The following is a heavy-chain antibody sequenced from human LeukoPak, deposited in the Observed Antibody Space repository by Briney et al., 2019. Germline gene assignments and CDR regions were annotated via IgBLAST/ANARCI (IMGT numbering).Heavy chain of an antibody. D-gene: IGHD5-12*01. CDR2: IYYSGST. V-gene: IGHV4-30-4*01. J-gene: IGHJ5*02. CDR1: GGSISSGDYY. Sequence: ASQTLSLTCTVSGGSISSGDYYWSWIRQPPGKGLEWIGYIYYSGSTYYNPSLKRRVVISRDTSKNQFSLQLRSVTAADTATYFCARIPGSYQSYNGYPNLGYFDPWGQGALVIVAS. CDR3: ARIPGSYQSYNGYPNLGYFDP.